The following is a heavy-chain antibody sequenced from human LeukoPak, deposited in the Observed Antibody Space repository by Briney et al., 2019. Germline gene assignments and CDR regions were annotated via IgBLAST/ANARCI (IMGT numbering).Heavy chain of an antibody. J-gene: IGHJ4*02. CDR1: GYIFASYW. V-gene: IGHV5-51*01. D-gene: IGHD2-15*01. Sequence: GESLKISCKAAGYIFASYWIGWVRQMPGQGLEWVGIMYPSDSDTRYSPSFQGQVTFSVDQSTNTAFLQWSTLRASDSAIYYCARQKYCSGASCFVVTDPFEYWGQGTHVIVSA. CDR3: ARQKYCSGASCFVVTDPFEY. CDR2: MYPSDSDT.